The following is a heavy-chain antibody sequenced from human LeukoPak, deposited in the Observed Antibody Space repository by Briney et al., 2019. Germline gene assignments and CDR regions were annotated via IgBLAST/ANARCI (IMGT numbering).Heavy chain of an antibody. Sequence: PSETLSLTCTVSGGSISSYYWSWIRQPAGKGLEWIGRIYTSGSTNYNPSLKSRVTISVDTSKNQFSLKLSSVTAADTAVYYCARGPVIAIQFSSFDIWGQGTMVTVSS. V-gene: IGHV4-4*07. J-gene: IGHJ3*02. CDR3: ARGPVIAIQFSSFDI. CDR1: GGSISSYY. CDR2: IYTSGST. D-gene: IGHD2-21*01.